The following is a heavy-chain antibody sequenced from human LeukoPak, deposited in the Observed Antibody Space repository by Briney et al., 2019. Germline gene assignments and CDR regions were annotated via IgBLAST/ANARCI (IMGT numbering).Heavy chain of an antibody. CDR1: GDSVSSNSAA. Sequence: SQTLSLTCAISGDSVSSNSAAWNWIRQSPSRGLEWLGRTYYRSKWYNNYAMSVKSRITINPDTSKNQFSLQLNSVTPEDTAVYYCARDLCTSSSCPNNWIDPWAREPWSPSPQ. CDR2: TYYRSKWYN. J-gene: IGHJ5*02. D-gene: IGHD2-2*01. CDR3: ARDLCTSSSCPNNWIDP. V-gene: IGHV6-1*01.